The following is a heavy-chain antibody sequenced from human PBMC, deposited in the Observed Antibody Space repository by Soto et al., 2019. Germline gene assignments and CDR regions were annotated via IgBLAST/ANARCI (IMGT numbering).Heavy chain of an antibody. CDR3: VRGGSDYANGGPPFEI. D-gene: IGHD7-27*01. CDR1: GFTISTMY. V-gene: IGHV3-66*01. CDR2: IHSDGTT. Sequence: LRLSCAASGFTISTMYMNWVRQVPGKGLEWVSIIHSDGTTYYAESVRGRFTISRDKSKNTVSLQMNSLRAEDTAVYYCVRGGSDYANGGPPFEIWGKGTMVTVSS. J-gene: IGHJ3*02.